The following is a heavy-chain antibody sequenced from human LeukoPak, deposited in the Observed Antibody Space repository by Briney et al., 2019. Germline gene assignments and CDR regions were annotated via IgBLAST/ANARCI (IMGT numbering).Heavy chain of an antibody. CDR3: ARDAGATSY. Sequence: SETLSLTCTVSGVSISTVYWTWVRQSPGNGLEWIGYIHYSGSTSYNPSLKTRVTISVDSSKNQFSLKLTSVTSADTAVYYCARDAGATSYSGRRALVTVSS. D-gene: IGHD4/OR15-4a*01. CDR2: IHYSGST. V-gene: IGHV4-59*01. CDR1: GVSISTVY. J-gene: IGHJ4*02.